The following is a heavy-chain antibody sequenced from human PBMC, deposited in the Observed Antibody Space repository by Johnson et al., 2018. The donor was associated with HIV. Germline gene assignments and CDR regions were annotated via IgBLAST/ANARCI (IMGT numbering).Heavy chain of an antibody. Sequence: QVQLVESGGGLVKPGGSLRLSCAASGFTFEEATMHWVRQAPGKGLEWVSAISGSGGSTYYADSVKGRFTISRDNAKNSLYLQMNSLRAEDTAVYYCARGPTYYADPFAFDIWGQGTMVTVSS. CDR2: ISGSGGST. CDR1: GFTFEEAT. D-gene: IGHD4-17*01. V-gene: IGHV3-11*04. CDR3: ARGPTYYADPFAFDI. J-gene: IGHJ3*02.